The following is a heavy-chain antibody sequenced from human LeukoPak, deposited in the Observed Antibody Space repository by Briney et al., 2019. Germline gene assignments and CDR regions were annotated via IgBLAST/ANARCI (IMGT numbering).Heavy chain of an antibody. CDR1: GFTYSNYA. V-gene: IGHV3-23*01. CDR3: AKGYGSGSYFVYYYYMDV. D-gene: IGHD3-10*01. CDR2: ISGGGGNT. Sequence: GGSLRLSCAASGFTYSNYAMNWVRQAPGKGLEWVSSISGGGGNTHYADSVKGRFTISRDNSKNTPDLQMNSLRAEDTAVYYCAKGYGSGSYFVYYYYMDVWGKGTTVTVSS. J-gene: IGHJ6*03.